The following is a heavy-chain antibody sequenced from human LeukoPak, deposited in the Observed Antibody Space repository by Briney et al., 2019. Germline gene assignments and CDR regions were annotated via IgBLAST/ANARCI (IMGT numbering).Heavy chain of an antibody. J-gene: IGHJ3*02. Sequence: PSETLSLTCTVSNGSISGYYWSWIRQPPGKELEWLGYIYYSGNTNYNPSLKSRVTISVDTSKRQFSLRLTSVTAADTAVYYRARHVSAASNVFDIWGQGIMVIVSS. CDR3: ARHVSAASNVFDI. D-gene: IGHD6-25*01. CDR2: IYYSGNT. V-gene: IGHV4-59*08. CDR1: NGSISGYY.